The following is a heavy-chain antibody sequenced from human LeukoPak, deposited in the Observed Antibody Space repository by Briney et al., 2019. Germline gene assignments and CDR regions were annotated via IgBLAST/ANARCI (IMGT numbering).Heavy chain of an antibody. Sequence: GGSLRLSCAASGFTFSSYGMSWVRQAPGKGLEWVANIKQDVSEKYYVDSVKGRFTISRDNAKNSLFLQMNSLRAEDTAVYYCARVRQQLVRLLGRDTTYYYHYYMDVWGKGTTVTVSS. D-gene: IGHD6-13*01. CDR1: GFTFSSYG. CDR2: IKQDVSEK. V-gene: IGHV3-7*01. CDR3: ARVRQQLVRLLGRDTTYYYHYYMDV. J-gene: IGHJ6*03.